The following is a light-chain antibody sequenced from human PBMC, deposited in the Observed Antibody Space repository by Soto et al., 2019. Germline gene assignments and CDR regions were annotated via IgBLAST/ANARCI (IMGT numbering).Light chain of an antibody. J-gene: IGKJ2*01. Sequence: DIQMTQSPSSLSASAGDRVTITCRASQSIRSSLNWYQHKPGKAPQLLIYAASTLQSGVPSRFSSSGSGTDFTLTITSLQPEDFATYFCQQSYTIPYTFGQGTKVEI. CDR1: QSIRSS. CDR2: AAS. V-gene: IGKV1-39*01. CDR3: QQSYTIPYT.